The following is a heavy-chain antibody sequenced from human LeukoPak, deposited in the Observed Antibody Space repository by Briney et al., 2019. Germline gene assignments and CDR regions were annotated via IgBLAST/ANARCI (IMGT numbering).Heavy chain of an antibody. Sequence: GASVKVSCKASGGTFSSYAMSWVRQAPGQGLEWMGGIIPIFGTANYAQKFQGRVTITMDESTSTAYMELSSLRSEDTAVYYCASCLSIAARPGYYYYMDVWGKGTTVTVSS. V-gene: IGHV1-69*05. CDR2: IIPIFGTA. D-gene: IGHD6-6*01. CDR3: ASCLSIAARPGYYYYMDV. J-gene: IGHJ6*03. CDR1: GGTFSSYA.